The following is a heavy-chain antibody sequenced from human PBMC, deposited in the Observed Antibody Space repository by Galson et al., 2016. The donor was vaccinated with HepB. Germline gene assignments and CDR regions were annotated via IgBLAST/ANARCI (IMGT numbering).Heavy chain of an antibody. CDR2: ITSGGTT. V-gene: IGHV3-23*01. J-gene: IGHJ6*02. CDR3: ARPRRWPQYYYGLDV. Sequence: SLRLSCAASGFSFSSYAMSWVRQAPGKGLEWVSGITSGGTTYYADSVKGRFTISRDNSKNILYLQMNSLRREDTAVYYCARPRRWPQYYYGLDVWGQGTTVTVSS. CDR1: GFSFSSYA. D-gene: IGHD5-24*01.